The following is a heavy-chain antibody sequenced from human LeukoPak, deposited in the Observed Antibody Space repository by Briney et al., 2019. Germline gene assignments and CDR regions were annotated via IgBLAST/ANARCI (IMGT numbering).Heavy chain of an antibody. CDR2: IYSGGST. D-gene: IGHD2-2*01. CDR1: GFTFSSYS. J-gene: IGHJ4*02. V-gene: IGHV3-53*01. CDR3: AATMPLDY. Sequence: PGGSLRLSCAASGFTFSSYSMNWVRQAPGKGLEWVSVIYSGGSTYYADSVKGRFTISRDNSKNTLYLQMNSLRAEDTAVYYCAATMPLDYWGQGTLVTVSS.